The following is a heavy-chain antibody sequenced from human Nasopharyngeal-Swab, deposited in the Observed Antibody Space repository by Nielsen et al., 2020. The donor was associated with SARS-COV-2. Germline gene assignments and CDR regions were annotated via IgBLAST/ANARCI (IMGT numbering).Heavy chain of an antibody. CDR1: GFTFSRYA. Sequence: GESLKISCAASGFTFSRYAMHWVRQAPGKGLEYVSVISSNGGSTYYANSVKGRFTISRDNSKNTLYLQLGSLRAEDMAVYYCARGGPWIQLWVSPLDVWGQGTTVTVSS. V-gene: IGHV3-64*01. J-gene: IGHJ6*02. D-gene: IGHD5-18*01. CDR3: ARGGPWIQLWVSPLDV. CDR2: ISSNGGST.